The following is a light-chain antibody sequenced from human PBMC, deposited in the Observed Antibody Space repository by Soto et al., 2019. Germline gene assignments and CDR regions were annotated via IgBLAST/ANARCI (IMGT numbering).Light chain of an antibody. CDR3: QQFEYRPPGT. Sequence: EIVMTQSPGTLSASPGERATLSCRASQSVSSNLAWYQQKPGKAPRLLIYGASTSATGIPARFSGSGSGTVFTLTISSLRSEDFEVYYCQQFEYRPPGTFGQGTKVEIK. J-gene: IGKJ1*01. CDR1: QSVSSN. V-gene: IGKV3-15*01. CDR2: GAS.